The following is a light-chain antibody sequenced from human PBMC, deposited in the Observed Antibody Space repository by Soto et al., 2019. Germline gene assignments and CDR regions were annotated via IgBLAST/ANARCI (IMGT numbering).Light chain of an antibody. CDR3: QQRNVWPPIT. CDR1: KSVSGN. Sequence: EIVMTQSPATLSVSPGERVTLSCRASKSVSGNLAWYQQKPGQAPRLVIYDASLRANGVPARFGGSGSGTDFTLTINSLEPEDFAVYYCQQRNVWPPITFGQGTRLEIK. V-gene: IGKV3-11*01. CDR2: DAS. J-gene: IGKJ5*01.